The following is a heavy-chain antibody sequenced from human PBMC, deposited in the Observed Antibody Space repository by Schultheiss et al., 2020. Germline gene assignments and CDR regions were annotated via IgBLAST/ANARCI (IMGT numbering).Heavy chain of an antibody. CDR3: ARHFRKLLGIWFDP. Sequence: SETLSLTCAVYGGSISSGGYYWSWIRQHPGKGLEWIGSIYYSGSTYYNPSLKSRVTISVDTSKNQFSLKLSSVTAADTAVYYCARHFRKLLGIWFDPWGQGTLVTVSS. D-gene: IGHD2-15*01. CDR2: IYYSGST. J-gene: IGHJ5*02. V-gene: IGHV4-39*01. CDR1: GGSISSGGYY.